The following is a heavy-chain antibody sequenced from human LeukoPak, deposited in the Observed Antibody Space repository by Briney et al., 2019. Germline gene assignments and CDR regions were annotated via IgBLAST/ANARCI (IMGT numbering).Heavy chain of an antibody. J-gene: IGHJ5*02. V-gene: IGHV1-46*01. CDR1: VYTLTLYY. D-gene: IGHD6-13*01. CDR2: INPNGGST. CDR3: ARSVSAAAGTVDWFDP. Sequence: VSVNLSRKSSVYTLTLYYMHWVRQAPAQALEWLGIINPNGGSTSYAQKFQGRVTMTRDTSTSTVYMELSSLRSEDTAVYYCARSVSAAAGTVDWFDPWGQGTLVTVSS.